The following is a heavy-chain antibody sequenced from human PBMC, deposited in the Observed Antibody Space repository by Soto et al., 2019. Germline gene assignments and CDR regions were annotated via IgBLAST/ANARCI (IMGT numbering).Heavy chain of an antibody. CDR2: IYYSGGT. V-gene: IGHV4-59*08. Sequence: PSETLSLTCTVSGGSISSYYWSWIRQPPGKGLEWIGYIYYSGGTNYNPSLKSRVTISVATSKNQFSLKLSSVTAADTDVYYCARRYGEYFDFWGQGTLVTVSS. J-gene: IGHJ4*02. D-gene: IGHD4-17*01. CDR1: GGSISSYY. CDR3: ARRYGEYFDF.